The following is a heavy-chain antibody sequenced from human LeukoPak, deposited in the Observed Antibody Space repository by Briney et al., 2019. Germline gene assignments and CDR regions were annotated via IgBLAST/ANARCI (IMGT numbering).Heavy chain of an antibody. J-gene: IGHJ3*02. D-gene: IGHD1-26*01. CDR3: ARELGRVGAFDI. CDR2: IWYDGSDK. CDR1: GFTFSSYG. Sequence: PGGSLRLSCAASGFTFSSYGMHWVRQAPGKELEWVAVIWYDGSDKYYADSVKGRFIISRDNSKNTLYLQMNSLRAEDTAVYYCARELGRVGAFDIWGQGTMVTVSS. V-gene: IGHV3-33*01.